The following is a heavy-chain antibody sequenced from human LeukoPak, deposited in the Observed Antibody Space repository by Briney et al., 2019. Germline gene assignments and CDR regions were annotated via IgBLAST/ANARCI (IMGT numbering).Heavy chain of an antibody. V-gene: IGHV4-4*07. D-gene: IGHD3-10*01. CDR3: ARDSGTTGEVKFDP. CDR2: IYSSGST. J-gene: IGHJ5*02. Sequence: PSETLSLTCTVSSGSNSSYYWSWIRQPAGKGLEWVGRIYSSGSTDYNPSLESRVTMSVDTSKNKFSLKLSAVTAADTAVYYCARDSGTTGEVKFDPWGQGTLVTVSS. CDR1: SGSNSSYY.